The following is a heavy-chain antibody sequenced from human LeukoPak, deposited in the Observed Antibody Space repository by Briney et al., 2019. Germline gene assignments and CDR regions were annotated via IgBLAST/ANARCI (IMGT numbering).Heavy chain of an antibody. V-gene: IGHV4-34*01. CDR3: ASGRSGWYPYYFDY. J-gene: IGHJ4*02. CDR2: IYHSGST. Sequence: SETLSLTCAVYGGSFSGYHWSWIRQSPGKGLEWIGEIYHSGSTNYNPSLKSRVTISVDKSKNQFSLKLSSVTAADTAVYYCASGRSGWYPYYFDYWGQGTLVTVSS. D-gene: IGHD6-19*01. CDR1: GGSFSGYH.